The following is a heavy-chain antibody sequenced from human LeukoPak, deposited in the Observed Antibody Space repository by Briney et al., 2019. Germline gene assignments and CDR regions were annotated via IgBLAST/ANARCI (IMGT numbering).Heavy chain of an antibody. CDR3: ARVGLRGYSYGYYMDV. D-gene: IGHD5-18*01. Sequence: NPGGSLRLSCAASGSTFSSYSMNWVRQAPGKGLEWVSSISSSSSYIYYADSVKGRFTISRDNAKNSLYLQMNSLRAEDTAVYYCARVGLRGYSYGYYMDVWGKGTTVTVSS. J-gene: IGHJ6*03. V-gene: IGHV3-21*01. CDR1: GSTFSSYS. CDR2: ISSSSSYI.